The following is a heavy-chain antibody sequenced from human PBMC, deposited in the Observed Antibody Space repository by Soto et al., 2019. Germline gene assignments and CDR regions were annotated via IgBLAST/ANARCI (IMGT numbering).Heavy chain of an antibody. CDR1: GYTFRSYG. V-gene: IGHV1-18*01. Sequence: QVQLVQSGAAVKKPGASLKVSCKASGYTFRSYGISWVRQAPGQGLEWMGWISAYNGNTNYAQKFQGRVTVTTDTSTTTAYMEVRPLRSDDTAVYYCARDYSGVVEGVTVGWFDPWGQGTLVTVSS. CDR3: ARDYSGVVEGVTVGWFDP. CDR2: ISAYNGNT. J-gene: IGHJ5*02. D-gene: IGHD2-15*01.